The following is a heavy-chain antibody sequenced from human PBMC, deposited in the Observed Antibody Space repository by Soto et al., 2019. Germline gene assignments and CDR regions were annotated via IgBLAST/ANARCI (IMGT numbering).Heavy chain of an antibody. V-gene: IGHV3-21*01. CDR1: SFIFSSYS. Sequence: GGSLRLSCAASSFIFSSYSMNWVRQAPGKGLEWVSSISSSSSHIYYSDSVTGRFTISRDNAKNSLYLQMNSLRAEDTAVYYCARGPYISGIDYWGQGTLVTVSS. D-gene: IGHD6-19*01. J-gene: IGHJ4*02. CDR2: ISSSSSHI. CDR3: ARGPYISGIDY.